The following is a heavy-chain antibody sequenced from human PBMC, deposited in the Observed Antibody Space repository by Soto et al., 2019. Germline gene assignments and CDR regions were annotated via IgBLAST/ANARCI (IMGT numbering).Heavy chain of an antibody. CDR2: INHSGST. V-gene: IGHV4-34*01. D-gene: IGHD6-19*01. Sequence: PXGTLSLTCAVYGGSFSGYYWSWIRQPPGKGLEWIGEINHSGSTNYNPSLKSRVTISVDTSKNQFSLKLSSVTAADTAVYYCARDERQWLVDAFDIWGQGTMVTVSS. CDR3: ARDERQWLVDAFDI. J-gene: IGHJ3*02. CDR1: GGSFSGYY.